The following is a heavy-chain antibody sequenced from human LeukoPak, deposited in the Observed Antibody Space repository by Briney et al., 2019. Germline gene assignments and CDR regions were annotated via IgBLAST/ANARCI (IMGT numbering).Heavy chain of an antibody. CDR3: ATDLYYSLDY. CDR1: GYTLTELS. V-gene: IGHV1-24*01. Sequence: ASVKVSCKVSGYTLTELSMHWVRQAPGKGLEWMGGFDPEDGETIYAQKFQGRVTMIEDTSTDTAYMELSSLRSEDTAVYYCATDLYYSLDYWGQGTLVTVSS. CDR2: FDPEDGET. D-gene: IGHD3-10*01. J-gene: IGHJ4*02.